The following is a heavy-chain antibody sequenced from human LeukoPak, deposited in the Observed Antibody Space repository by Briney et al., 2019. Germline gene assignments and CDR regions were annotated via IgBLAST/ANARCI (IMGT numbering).Heavy chain of an antibody. CDR1: GGSFSGYS. Sequence: SETLSLTCAVYGGSFSGYSWTWIRQSPGKGLEWIGQINDRGTTKYNPSLKSRVTISVDTSKNQFFLMLNSVTAADTAVYYCARGAPGYWGQGTLVTVSS. V-gene: IGHV4-34*01. CDR2: INDRGTT. CDR3: ARGAPGY. J-gene: IGHJ4*02.